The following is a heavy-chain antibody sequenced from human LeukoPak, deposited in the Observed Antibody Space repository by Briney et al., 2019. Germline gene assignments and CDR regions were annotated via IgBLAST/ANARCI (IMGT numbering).Heavy chain of an antibody. D-gene: IGHD5-12*01. CDR1: GGTFSSYA. CDR2: IIPILGIA. J-gene: IGHJ4*02. Sequence: GASLKVSCKASGGTFSSYAISWVRQAPGQGLEWMGRIIPILGIANYAQKFQGRVTITADKSTSTAYMELSSLRSEDTAVYYCARDPDIVATTNFDYWGQGTLVTVSS. V-gene: IGHV1-69*04. CDR3: ARDPDIVATTNFDY.